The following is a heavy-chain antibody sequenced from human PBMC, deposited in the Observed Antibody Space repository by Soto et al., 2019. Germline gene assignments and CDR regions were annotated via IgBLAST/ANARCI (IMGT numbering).Heavy chain of an antibody. D-gene: IGHD1-1*01. CDR3: TTDPHSTGTKY. Sequence: GGSLGPCCEASGFSFSDAWMTWVRQAPGAGLEWVGHIKSKTDGGTTDYAAPVKGRFTISRDASKTTVYLQMNSLRTEDTAVYYCTTDPHSTGTKYWGQGTLVTVSS. V-gene: IGHV3-15*01. CDR1: GFSFSDAW. J-gene: IGHJ1*01. CDR2: IKSKTDGGTT.